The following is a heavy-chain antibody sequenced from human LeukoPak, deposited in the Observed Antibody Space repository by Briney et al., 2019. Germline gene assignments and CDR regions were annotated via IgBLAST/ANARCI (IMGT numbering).Heavy chain of an antibody. D-gene: IGHD2-2*01. Sequence: ASVKVSCKASGYTFTGYYMHWVRQAPGQGLEWMGWINPNSGGTNYAQKFQGRVTTTRDTSISTAYMELSRLRSDDTAVYYCAREYCSSTSCYRRYYYYYYGMDVWGQGTTVTVSS. V-gene: IGHV1-2*02. CDR2: INPNSGGT. CDR3: AREYCSSTSCYRRYYYYYYGMDV. J-gene: IGHJ6*02. CDR1: GYTFTGYY.